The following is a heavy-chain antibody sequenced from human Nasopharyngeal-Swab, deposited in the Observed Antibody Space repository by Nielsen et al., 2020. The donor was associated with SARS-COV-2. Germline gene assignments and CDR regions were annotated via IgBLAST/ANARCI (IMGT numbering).Heavy chain of an antibody. CDR2: ISSSSTYI. D-gene: IGHD3-22*01. J-gene: IGHJ4*02. V-gene: IGHV3-21*01. Sequence: GESLKISCAASGFIFSNYSMIWVRQAPGKGQEWVSAISSSSTYIYYADSVKGRFTISRDNAENSLYLHMNSLRADDSAVYYCARRYYYDSSDYYPLDYWGQGTLVTVSS. CDR1: GFIFSNYS. CDR3: ARRYYYDSSDYYPLDY.